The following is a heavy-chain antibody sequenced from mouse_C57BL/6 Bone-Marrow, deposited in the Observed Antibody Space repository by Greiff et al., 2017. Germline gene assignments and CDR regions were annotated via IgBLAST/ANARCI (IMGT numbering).Heavy chain of an antibody. CDR3: ARHAMDY. J-gene: IGHJ4*01. CDR2: ISNGGGST. CDR1: GFTFSDYY. Sequence: EVHLVESGGGLVQPGGSLKLSCAASGFTFSDYYMYWVRQTPEQRLEWVAYISNGGGSTYYPDTVKGRFTISRDNAKNTLYLQMSRLKSEDTAMYYCARHAMDYWGQGTSVTVSS. V-gene: IGHV5-12*01.